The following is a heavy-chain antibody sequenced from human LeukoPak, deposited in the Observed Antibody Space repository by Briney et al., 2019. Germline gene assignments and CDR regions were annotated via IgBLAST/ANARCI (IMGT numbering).Heavy chain of an antibody. Sequence: GGSLRLSCAASGFTFDDYAMHWVRQAPGKGLEWVSGISWNSGSIGYADSVKGRFTLSRGNAKNSLYLQMNSLRAEDTALYYCAKDSRRYSGSSAFDYWGQGTLVTVSS. V-gene: IGHV3-9*01. J-gene: IGHJ4*02. CDR2: ISWNSGSI. CDR1: GFTFDDYA. D-gene: IGHD1-26*01. CDR3: AKDSRRYSGSSAFDY.